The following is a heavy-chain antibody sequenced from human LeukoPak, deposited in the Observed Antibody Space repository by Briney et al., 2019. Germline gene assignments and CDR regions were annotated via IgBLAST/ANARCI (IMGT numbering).Heavy chain of an antibody. CDR3: ARVSCSSYPSYYFDY. CDR1: GGSISSYY. V-gene: IGHV4-59*01. CDR2: IYYSGST. Sequence: PSETLSLTCTVSGGSISSYYWSWIRQPPGKGLEWIGYIYYSGSTNYNPSLKSRVTISVDTSKNQFSLKLSSVTAADTAVYYCARVSCSSYPSYYFDYWGQGTLVTVSS. J-gene: IGHJ4*02. D-gene: IGHD6-13*01.